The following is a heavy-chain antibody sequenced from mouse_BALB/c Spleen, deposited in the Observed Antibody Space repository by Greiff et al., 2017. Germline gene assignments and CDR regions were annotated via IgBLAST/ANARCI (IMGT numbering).Heavy chain of an antibody. Sequence: VKLQESGPGLVAPSQSLSITCTVSGFSLTGYGVNWVRQPPGKGLEWLGMIWGDGSTDYNSALKSRLSISKDNSKSQVFLKMNSLQTDDTARYYCARDGDDGYYAMDYWGQGTSVTVSS. CDR2: IWGDGST. CDR1: GFSLTGYG. D-gene: IGHD2-3*01. CDR3: ARDGDDGYYAMDY. J-gene: IGHJ4*01. V-gene: IGHV2-6-7*01.